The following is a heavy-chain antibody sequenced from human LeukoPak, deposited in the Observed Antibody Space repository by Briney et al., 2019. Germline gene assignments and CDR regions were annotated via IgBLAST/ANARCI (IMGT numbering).Heavy chain of an antibody. CDR2: IYYSGST. J-gene: IGHJ4*02. Sequence: SETLSLTCTVSGGSISSSSYYWGWIRQPPGKGLEWIGYIYYSGSTNYNPSLKSRVTISVDTSKNQFSLKLSSVTAADTAVYYCASLYSGSYREVDYWGQGTLVTVSS. CDR1: GGSISSSSYY. CDR3: ASLYSGSYREVDY. D-gene: IGHD1-26*01. V-gene: IGHV4-61*05.